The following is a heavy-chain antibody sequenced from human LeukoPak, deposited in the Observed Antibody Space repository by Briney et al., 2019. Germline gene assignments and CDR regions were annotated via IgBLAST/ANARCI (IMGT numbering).Heavy chain of an antibody. J-gene: IGHJ5*02. V-gene: IGHV1-18*04. CDR3: ARDLIAAAGTVNWFDP. CDR2: ISAYNGNT. CDR1: GYTFTGYY. D-gene: IGHD6-13*01. Sequence: ASVKVSCKASGYTFTGYYMHWVRQAPGQGLEWMGWISAYNGNTNYAQKLQGRVTMTTDTSTSTAYMELRSLRSDDTAVYYCARDLIAAAGTVNWFDPWGQGTLVTVSS.